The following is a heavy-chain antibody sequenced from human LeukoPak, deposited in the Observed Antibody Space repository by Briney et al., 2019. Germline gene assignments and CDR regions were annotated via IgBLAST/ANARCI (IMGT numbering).Heavy chain of an antibody. D-gene: IGHD6-19*01. Sequence: PGGSLRLSCAASGFTFNNFGMHWVRQAPGKGLEWVAIIWCDGSNTYYADSVKGRFTISRDNSKNTLYLQMNSLRAEDTAVYYCARDWEAVAGFDYWGQGTLVTVSS. CDR2: IWCDGSNT. J-gene: IGHJ4*02. CDR3: ARDWEAVAGFDY. CDR1: GFTFNNFG. V-gene: IGHV3-33*01.